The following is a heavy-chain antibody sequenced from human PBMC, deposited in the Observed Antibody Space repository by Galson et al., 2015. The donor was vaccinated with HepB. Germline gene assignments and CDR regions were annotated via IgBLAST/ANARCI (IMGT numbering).Heavy chain of an antibody. Sequence: SLRLSCAASGFTFSSYAMHWVRQAPGKRLEWVAVISYDGSNKYYADSVKGRFTISRDNSKNTLYLQMNSLRAEDTAVYYCAREDYGDYRYYYGMDVWGQGTTVTVSS. CDR3: AREDYGDYRYYYGMDV. V-gene: IGHV3-30*04. CDR2: ISYDGSNK. D-gene: IGHD4-17*01. CDR1: GFTFSSYA. J-gene: IGHJ6*02.